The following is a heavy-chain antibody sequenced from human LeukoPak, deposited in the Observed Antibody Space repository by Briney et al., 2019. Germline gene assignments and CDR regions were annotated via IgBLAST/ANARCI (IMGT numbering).Heavy chain of an antibody. D-gene: IGHD3-10*01. CDR1: GGSISSSSYY. V-gene: IGHV4-39*07. CDR3: ARSDGYGLVGI. J-gene: IGHJ3*02. CDR2: IYYSGST. Sequence: SETLSLTCTVSGGSISSSSYYWGWIRQPPGKGLEWIGSIYYSGSTYYNPSLKSRVTISVDTSKNQFSLKLGSVTAADTAVYYCARSDGYGLVGIWGQGTMVTVSS.